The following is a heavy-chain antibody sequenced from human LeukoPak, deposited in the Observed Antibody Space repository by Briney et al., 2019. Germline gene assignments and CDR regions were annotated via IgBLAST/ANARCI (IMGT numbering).Heavy chain of an antibody. CDR2: ITGSSSGT. CDR1: GFTFSSYA. D-gene: IGHD3-16*01. CDR3: ARALIKDALDA. V-gene: IGHV3-23*01. J-gene: IGHJ3*01. Sequence: GGSLRLSCAASGFTFSSYAMSWVRQAPGKGLEWVSDITGSSSGTYYADSVKGRFTISRDNAKNTLYLQMNSLRAEDTAVYYCARALIKDALDAWGQGTMVTVSS.